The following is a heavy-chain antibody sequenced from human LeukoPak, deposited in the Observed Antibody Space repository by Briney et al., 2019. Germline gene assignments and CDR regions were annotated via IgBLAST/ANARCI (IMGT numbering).Heavy chain of an antibody. D-gene: IGHD6-13*01. CDR1: GGSISSGDYY. J-gene: IGHJ4*02. CDR2: VSYTGNT. CDR3: ARRSSSPTFDY. Sequence: SETLSLTCTVSGGSISSGDYYWTWIRQPPGTGLEWIGSVSYTGNTYYNPSNPSLKSRVTISVDTSKNQFSLKLSSVTAADTAVYYCARRSSSPTFDYWGQGTLVTVSS. V-gene: IGHV4-39*07.